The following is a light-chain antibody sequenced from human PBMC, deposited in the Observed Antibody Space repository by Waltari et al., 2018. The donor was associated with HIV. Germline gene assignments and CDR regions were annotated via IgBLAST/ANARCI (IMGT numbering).Light chain of an antibody. CDR2: AAS. J-gene: IGKJ2*01. Sequence: DIQLTQSPSFLSASVGDRVTITCRASQGIGSYLAWYQQKPGKAPKLLIYAASTLQSGVPSRFSGSGSGTECTLTISSLQPEDFATYYCQQLNSYPRYTFGQGTKLEIK. CDR1: QGIGSY. CDR3: QQLNSYPRYT. V-gene: IGKV1-9*01.